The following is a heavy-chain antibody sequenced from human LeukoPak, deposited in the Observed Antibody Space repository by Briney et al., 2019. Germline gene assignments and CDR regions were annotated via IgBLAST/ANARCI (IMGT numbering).Heavy chain of an antibody. CDR2: ISYDGSNK. V-gene: IGHV3-30*18. Sequence: GRSLRLSCAASGFTFSSYGMHWVRQAPGKGLEWVAVISYDGSNKYYADSVKGRFTISRDNFKNTLYLQMNSLRAEDTAVYYCAKDSAEMLRFLEWLSGNWFDPWGQGTLVTVSS. CDR1: GFTFSSYG. CDR3: AKDSAEMLRFLEWLSGNWFDP. D-gene: IGHD3-3*01. J-gene: IGHJ5*02.